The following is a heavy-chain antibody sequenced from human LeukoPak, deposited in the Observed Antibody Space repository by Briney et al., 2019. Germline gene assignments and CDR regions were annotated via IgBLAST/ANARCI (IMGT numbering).Heavy chain of an antibody. CDR3: RICGGDCSLIDY. CDR2: VNRRGGT. J-gene: IGHJ4*02. CDR1: GFTVRSNY. D-gene: IGHD2-21*02. V-gene: IGHV3-53*01. Sequence: GGSLRLSCAASGFTVRSNYMSWVRQAPGKGLEWVSVVNRRGGTNYAGSVKGRFTISRDNSKNTMYLQMNSLRAEDTAVYYCRICGGDCSLIDYWGQGTLVTVSS.